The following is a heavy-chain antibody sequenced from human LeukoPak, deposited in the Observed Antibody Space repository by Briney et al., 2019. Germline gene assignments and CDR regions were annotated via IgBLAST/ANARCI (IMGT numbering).Heavy chain of an antibody. CDR2: ISAYSGNT. D-gene: IGHD3-9*01. J-gene: IGHJ6*03. CDR3: ARGAYYDILTGYSVYYYYYMDV. Sequence: ASVKVSCKASGYTFTGYYMHWVRQAPGQGLEWMGWISAYSGNTNYAQKLQGRVTMTTDTSTSTAYMELRSLRSDDTAVYYCARGAYYDILTGYSVYYYYYMDVWGKGTTVTVSS. CDR1: GYTFTGYY. V-gene: IGHV1-18*04.